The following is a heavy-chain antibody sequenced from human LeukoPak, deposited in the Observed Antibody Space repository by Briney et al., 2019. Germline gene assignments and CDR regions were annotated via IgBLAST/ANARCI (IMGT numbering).Heavy chain of an antibody. CDR2: LTSSGDST. D-gene: IGHD5/OR15-5a*01. J-gene: IGHJ4*02. V-gene: IGHV3-23*01. CDR3: AKMSKAVVFDY. CDR1: GFTFSSYA. Sequence: PGGSLRLSCAAAGFTFSSYAMSWVRQGPGKGLEWVSTLTSSGDSTYYADSVKGRFTISRDNSKNTVFLQMNSLRAEDTAVYYCAKMSKAVVFDYWGQGTLVTVSS.